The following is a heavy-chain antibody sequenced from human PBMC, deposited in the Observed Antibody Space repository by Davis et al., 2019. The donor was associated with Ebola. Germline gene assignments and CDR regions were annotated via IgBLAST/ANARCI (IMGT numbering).Heavy chain of an antibody. D-gene: IGHD4-17*01. J-gene: IGHJ4*02. Sequence: SVKVSCKASGYTFTSYGISWVRQAPGQGLEWMGGIIPIFGTANYAQKFQGRVTMTEDTSTDTAYMELSSLRSEDTAVYYCATDLPSHDYGTLDYWGQGTLVTVSS. CDR1: GYTFTSYG. CDR2: IIPIFGTA. V-gene: IGHV1-69*06. CDR3: ATDLPSHDYGTLDY.